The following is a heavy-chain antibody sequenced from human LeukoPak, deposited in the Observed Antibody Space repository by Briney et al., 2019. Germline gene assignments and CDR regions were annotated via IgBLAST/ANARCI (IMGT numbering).Heavy chain of an antibody. D-gene: IGHD1-26*01. Sequence: PSQSLSLTCTVSGGSISSGSYYWSWIRQPAGKGLEWIGLIYTSGSTNYNPSLKSRVTISVDTSKNQFSLKLSSVTAADTAVYYCARDNVGGTRDQALQHWGQGTLVTVSS. CDR3: ARDNVGGTRDQALQH. J-gene: IGHJ1*01. CDR2: IYTSGST. V-gene: IGHV4-61*02. CDR1: GGSISSGSYY.